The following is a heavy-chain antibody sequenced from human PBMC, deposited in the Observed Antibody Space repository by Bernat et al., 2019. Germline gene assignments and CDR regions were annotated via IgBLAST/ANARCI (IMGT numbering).Heavy chain of an antibody. Sequence: EVQLVESGGGLVQPGGSLRLSCAASGFTFSSYSMNWVGQAPGKGLEWVSYISSSSSTIYYADSVKGRFTISRDNAKNSLYLQMNSLRDEDTAVYYCARRNSAVTSRSIDYWGQGTLVTVSS. CDR3: ARRNSAVTSRSIDY. CDR2: ISSSSSTI. J-gene: IGHJ4*02. D-gene: IGHD4-17*01. V-gene: IGHV3-48*02. CDR1: GFTFSSYS.